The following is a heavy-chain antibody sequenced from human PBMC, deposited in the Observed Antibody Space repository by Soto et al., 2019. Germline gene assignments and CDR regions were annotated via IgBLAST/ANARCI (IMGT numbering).Heavy chain of an antibody. Sequence: SETLSLTCTVSGGSISSYYWSWIRQPPGKGLEWIGYIYYSGSTNYNPSLKSRVTISVDTSKNQFSLKLSSVTAADTAVYYCARDGSGDYYGMDVWGQGXTVTVYS. D-gene: IGHD2-2*03. CDR3: ARDGSGDYYGMDV. J-gene: IGHJ6*02. CDR2: IYYSGST. CDR1: GGSISSYY. V-gene: IGHV4-59*01.